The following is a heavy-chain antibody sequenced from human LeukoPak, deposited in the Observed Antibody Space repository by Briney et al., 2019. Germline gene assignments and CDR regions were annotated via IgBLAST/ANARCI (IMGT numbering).Heavy chain of an antibody. CDR3: ARDFVPGPLDV. J-gene: IGHJ6*04. CDR1: GGSISGGDYY. CDR2: IYYSGSA. D-gene: IGHD2-8*01. Sequence: PSQTLSLTCTVSGGSISGGDYYWSRIRQPPGKGLEWIGYIYYSGSAYYNPSLKSRVTMSVDTSKNQFSLKLSSVTAADTAVYYCARDFVPGPLDVWGKGTTVTVSS. V-gene: IGHV4-30-4*08.